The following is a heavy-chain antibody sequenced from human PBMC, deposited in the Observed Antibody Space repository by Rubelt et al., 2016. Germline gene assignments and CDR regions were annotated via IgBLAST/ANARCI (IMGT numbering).Heavy chain of an antibody. D-gene: IGHD6-19*01. J-gene: IGHJ4*02. CDR3: ARDGDSTGDY. CDR2: INCNTGDT. Sequence: QVQLVQSGAEVKKPGASVKVSCKTSGYTFTGYYIHWVRQAPGQGLQWMGWINCNTGDTDYARKFQGRVTMTRGTFISTAYMELSNLRSYDTAVYYCARDGDSTGDYWGQGTLVIVSS. V-gene: IGHV1-2*02. CDR1: GYTFTGYY.